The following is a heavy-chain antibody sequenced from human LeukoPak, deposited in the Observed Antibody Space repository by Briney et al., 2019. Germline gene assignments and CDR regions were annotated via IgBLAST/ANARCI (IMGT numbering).Heavy chain of an antibody. Sequence: SGTLSLTCAVSGGSISSSNWWSWVRQPPGKGLEWIGEIYHSGSTNYNPSLKSRVTISVDTSKNQFSLKLSSVTAADTAVYYCARGDVAYYYDSSGYYYPDYYYGMDVWGQGTTVTVSS. CDR1: GGSISSSNW. CDR2: IYHSGST. J-gene: IGHJ6*02. V-gene: IGHV4-4*02. CDR3: ARGDVAYYYDSSGYYYPDYYYGMDV. D-gene: IGHD3-22*01.